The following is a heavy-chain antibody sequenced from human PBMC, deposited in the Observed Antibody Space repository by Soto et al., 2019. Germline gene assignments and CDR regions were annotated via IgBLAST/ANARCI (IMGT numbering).Heavy chain of an antibody. J-gene: IGHJ5*02. V-gene: IGHV1-18*01. D-gene: IGHD2-15*01. Sequence: ASVKVSCKASGYTFTSYGISWVRQAPGQGLEWMGWISAYNGNTNYAQKLQGRVTMTTDTSTSTAYMELRSLRSDDTAVYYCARDPVVVVAASNWFDPWGQGTLVTVPQ. CDR1: GYTFTSYG. CDR2: ISAYNGNT. CDR3: ARDPVVVVAASNWFDP.